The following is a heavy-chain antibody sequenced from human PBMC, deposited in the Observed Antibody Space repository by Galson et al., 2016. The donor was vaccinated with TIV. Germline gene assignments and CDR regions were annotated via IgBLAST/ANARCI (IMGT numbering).Heavy chain of an antibody. D-gene: IGHD2-2*01. CDR3: ARGRGYCDTTSCYVDY. Sequence: SLRLSCAASGFTFRASAMHWVRQASGKRLEWVGHITSKGNSYATAYAASLKGRFTISRDDSKNTAYLQMNSLKTEDTAVYYCARGRGYCDTTSCYVDYWGQGTLVTVSS. CDR1: GFTFRASA. J-gene: IGHJ4*02. CDR2: ITSKGNSYAT. V-gene: IGHV3-73*01.